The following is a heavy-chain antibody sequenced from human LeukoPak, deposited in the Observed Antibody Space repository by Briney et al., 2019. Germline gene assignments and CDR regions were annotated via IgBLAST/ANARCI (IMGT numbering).Heavy chain of an antibody. Sequence: PGGSLRLSCAASGFTFSSYWMHWVRQAPGKGLVWVSRINSDGSSTSYADSVKGRFTISRDNAKNTLYLQMNSLRAEDTAVYYCARDPYDILTGYYRTLDYWGQGTLGTVSS. CDR2: INSDGSST. CDR3: ARDPYDILTGYYRTLDY. D-gene: IGHD3-9*01. CDR1: GFTFSSYW. V-gene: IGHV3-74*01. J-gene: IGHJ4*02.